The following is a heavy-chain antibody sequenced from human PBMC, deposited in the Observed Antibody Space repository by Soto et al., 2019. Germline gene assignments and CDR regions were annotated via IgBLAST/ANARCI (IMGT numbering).Heavy chain of an antibody. Sequence: GGSLRLSCAASGFTFSTYAMNWVRQAPGEGLECVSGISDSGGSTYYADSVKGRFIISRDNSNNTLYFQMNSLRAEDTAVYYCARDNYYYDGSGYLPYYYGMDGWGQGTTVTFSS. J-gene: IGHJ6*02. CDR2: ISDSGGST. CDR1: GFTFSTYA. D-gene: IGHD3-22*01. CDR3: ARDNYYYDGSGYLPYYYGMDG. V-gene: IGHV3-23*01.